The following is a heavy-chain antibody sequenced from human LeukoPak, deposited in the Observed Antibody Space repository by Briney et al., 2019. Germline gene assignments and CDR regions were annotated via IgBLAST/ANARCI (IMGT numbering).Heavy chain of an antibody. J-gene: IGHJ4*02. Sequence: ASVKVSCKASGYTLTGYYMHWVRQAPGQGPEWMGWINGNSGGTKYAQKFEGRVTMTSDTSTSTVQMDLGTLRSDDTAVYYCARENIEQWPAFDYWGQGTPVTVSS. CDR1: GYTLTGYY. CDR3: ARENIEQWPAFDY. V-gene: IGHV1-2*02. D-gene: IGHD1/OR15-1a*01. CDR2: INGNSGGT.